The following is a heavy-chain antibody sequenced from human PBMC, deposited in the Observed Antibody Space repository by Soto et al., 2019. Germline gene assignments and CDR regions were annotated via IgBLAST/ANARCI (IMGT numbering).Heavy chain of an antibody. V-gene: IGHV1-18*01. D-gene: IGHD5-12*01. CDR3: AREGVAPYYYYGMDV. CDR1: GYTFTRSG. CDR2: ISSYNGDT. Sequence: QVQLVQSGGEVKKPGASVKVSCKASGYTFTRSGISWVRQAPGQGLEWMGWISSYNGDTNYAQKFQGRVTMTTDTSTSTAYMELRSLRSDDTAVYYCAREGVAPYYYYGMDVWGQGTPVTVSS. J-gene: IGHJ6*02.